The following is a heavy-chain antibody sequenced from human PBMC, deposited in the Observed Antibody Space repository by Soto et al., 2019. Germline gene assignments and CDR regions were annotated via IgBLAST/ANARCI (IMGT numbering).Heavy chain of an antibody. CDR1: GFTVSRNY. CDR2: FYSGGST. V-gene: IGHV3-53*01. CDR3: ARGGGWQQVAQEGVEDWFDP. J-gene: IGHJ5*02. Sequence: EVQLVESGGGLIQSGGSLRLSCAASGFTVSRNYMSWVRQAPGKGLEWVSVFYSGGSTYYADSVKGRFTISRDNSKNTLYLKMNSRRDEDTAVYYWARGGGWQQVAQEGVEDWFDPWGQGTLVIVSS. D-gene: IGHD6-13*01.